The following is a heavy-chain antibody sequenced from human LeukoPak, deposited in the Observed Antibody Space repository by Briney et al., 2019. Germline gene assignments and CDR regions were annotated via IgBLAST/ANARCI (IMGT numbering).Heavy chain of an antibody. CDR2: IYYSGST. CDR3: ARVKIQLWFFDY. V-gene: IGHV4-30-4*01. D-gene: IGHD5-18*01. Sequence: PSQTLSLTCTVSGGSISSGDYYWSWIRQPPGKGLEWIGYIYYSGSTYYNPSLKSRVTISVDTSKNQFSLKLSSVTAADTAVYYCARVKIQLWFFDYWGQGTLVTVSS. J-gene: IGHJ4*02. CDR1: GGSISSGDYY.